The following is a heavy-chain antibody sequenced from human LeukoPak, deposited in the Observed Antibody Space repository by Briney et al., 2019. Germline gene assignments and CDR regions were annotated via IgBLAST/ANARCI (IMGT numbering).Heavy chain of an antibody. CDR3: ARSHILTGSYY. CDR2: IYPGNSDT. CDR1: GYSFTTYW. J-gene: IGHJ4*02. V-gene: IGHV5-51*01. D-gene: IGHD3-9*01. Sequence: PGESLKISCQGSGYSFTTYWIGWVRQMPGKGLEWMAIIYPGNSDTKYSPSFQGQVTISADKSVSTAYLQWSSLKASDTAMYYCARSHILTGSYYWGQGTLVTVSS.